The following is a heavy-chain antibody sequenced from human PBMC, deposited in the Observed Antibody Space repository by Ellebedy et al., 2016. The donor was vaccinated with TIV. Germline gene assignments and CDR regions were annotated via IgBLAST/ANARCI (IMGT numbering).Heavy chain of an antibody. J-gene: IGHJ4*02. CDR2: IESKTDGGTT. V-gene: IGHV3-15*07. CDR3: TTGAPYGDVGFDY. CDR1: GLIFSNAW. D-gene: IGHD4-17*01. Sequence: GESLKISCAASGLIFSNAWMNWVRQAPGKGLEWVGRIESKTDGGTTDYAAPVKGRFTISRDDSKNTLYLQMNSLKTEDTAVYYCTTGAPYGDVGFDYWGQGTLVAVSS.